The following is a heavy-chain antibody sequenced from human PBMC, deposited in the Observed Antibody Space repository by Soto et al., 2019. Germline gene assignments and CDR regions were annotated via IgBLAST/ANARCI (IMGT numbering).Heavy chain of an antibody. D-gene: IGHD6-19*01. CDR2: IYYSGST. Sequence: QLQLQESGPGLVKPSETLALTCTVSGGSISSSSYYWGWIRQPPGKVLEWIGSIYYSGSTYYNPALKSRVTISVDPSKNQFSLKLSSVTAADTAVYYCARLPDRWLVRSFGENYWGQGTLVTVSS. J-gene: IGHJ4*02. V-gene: IGHV4-39*01. CDR1: GGSISSSSYY. CDR3: ARLPDRWLVRSFGENY.